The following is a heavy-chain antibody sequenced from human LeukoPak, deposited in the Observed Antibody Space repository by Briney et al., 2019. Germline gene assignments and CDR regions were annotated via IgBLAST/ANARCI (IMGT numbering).Heavy chain of an antibody. D-gene: IGHD6-19*01. CDR3: ARSIAVAGASPKDAFDI. CDR1: GGSISSYY. J-gene: IGHJ3*02. CDR2: IYYSGTT. Sequence: SETLSLTCTVSGGSISSYYWSWIRQPPGKGLEWIGYIYYSGTTNYNPSLKSRLTISVDTSKNQFSLKLSSVTAADSAVYYCARSIAVAGASPKDAFDIWGQGTMVTVSS. V-gene: IGHV4-59*12.